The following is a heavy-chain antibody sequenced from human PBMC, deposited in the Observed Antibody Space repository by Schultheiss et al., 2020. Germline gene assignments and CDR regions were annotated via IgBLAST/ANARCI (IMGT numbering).Heavy chain of an antibody. J-gene: IGHJ2*01. CDR2: IKQDGSEK. CDR1: GFTISSYW. D-gene: IGHD2-21*01. V-gene: IGHV3-7*01. CDR3: ARDPPYCGGDCPYWYFDL. Sequence: GGSLRLSCAASGFTISSYWMSWVRQAPGKGLEWVANIKQDGSEKYYVDSVKGRFTISRDNAKNSLYLQMNSLRAEDTAVYYCARDPPYCGGDCPYWYFDLWGRGTLVTVSS.